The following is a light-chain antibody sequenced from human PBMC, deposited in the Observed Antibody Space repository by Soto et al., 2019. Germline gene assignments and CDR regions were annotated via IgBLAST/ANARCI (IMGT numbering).Light chain of an antibody. Sequence: EIVMTQSPATLSVSPGERATLSCRASQSVRSNLAWYQQKPGQAPRLLIYDVSTRATGIPARFSGSGSGTEFTLTISSLQSEDFAVYYCQQYNYWYTFGQGTKLEIK. CDR3: QQYNYWYT. CDR1: QSVRSN. CDR2: DVS. V-gene: IGKV3D-15*01. J-gene: IGKJ2*01.